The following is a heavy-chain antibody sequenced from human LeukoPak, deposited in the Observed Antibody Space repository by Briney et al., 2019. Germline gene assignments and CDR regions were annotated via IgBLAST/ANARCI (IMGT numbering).Heavy chain of an antibody. V-gene: IGHV3-30-3*01. D-gene: IGHD3-22*01. CDR1: GFTFSSYA. CDR3: ARAGATYYYDSSGYPYYFDY. CDR2: ISYDGSNK. J-gene: IGHJ4*02. Sequence: GGSLRLSCAASGFTFSSYAMHWVRQAPGKGLEWVAVISYDGSNKYYADSVKGRFTISRDNSKNTLYLQMNSLRAEDTAVYYCARAGATYYYDSSGYPYYFDYWGQGTLVTVSS.